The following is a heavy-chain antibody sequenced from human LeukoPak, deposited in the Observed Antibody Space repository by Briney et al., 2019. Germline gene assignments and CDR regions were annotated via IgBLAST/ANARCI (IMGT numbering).Heavy chain of an antibody. CDR3: ARHLGLARGSNWLDP. D-gene: IGHD3-16*01. Sequence: PSETLSLICTVSVGSIGTHYCSWIRQPPGKGLEWIGYISNSGTTNYNPSLKSRLDMSVDTSKNQFSLKLSSVTAADTAVYYCARHLGLARGSNWLDPWGQGTLVIVSS. V-gene: IGHV4-59*08. J-gene: IGHJ5*02. CDR1: VGSIGTHY. CDR2: ISNSGTT.